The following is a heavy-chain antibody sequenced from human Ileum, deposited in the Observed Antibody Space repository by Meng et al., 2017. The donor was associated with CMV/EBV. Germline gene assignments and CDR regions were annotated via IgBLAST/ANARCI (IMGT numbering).Heavy chain of an antibody. V-gene: IGHV4-59*01. CDR1: GGSISSYY. CDR3: ARLSPKESYYYGMDA. J-gene: IGHJ6*02. Sequence: SETLSLTFTVSGGSISSYYWSWIRQPPGKGLEWIGYIYYSGSTNYNPSLKSRVTISVDTSKNQFFLKLSSVAAADTTVYYYARLSPKESYYYGMDAWGQGTTVTVSS. CDR2: IYYSGST.